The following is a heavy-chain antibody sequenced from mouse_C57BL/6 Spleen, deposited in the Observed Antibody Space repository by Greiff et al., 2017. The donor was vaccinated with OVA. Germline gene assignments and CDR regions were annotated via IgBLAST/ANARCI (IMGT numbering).Heavy chain of an antibody. Sequence: QVQLQQSGAELVMPGASVKLSCKASGYTFTSYWMHWVKQRPGQGLEWIGEIDPSDSYTNYNQKFKGKSTLTVDKSSSTAYMQLSSLTSEDSAVYYCARRDSSGYDYFDYWGQGTTLTVSS. V-gene: IGHV1-69*01. CDR1: GYTFTSYW. D-gene: IGHD3-2*02. CDR2: IDPSDSYT. J-gene: IGHJ2*01. CDR3: ARRDSSGYDYFDY.